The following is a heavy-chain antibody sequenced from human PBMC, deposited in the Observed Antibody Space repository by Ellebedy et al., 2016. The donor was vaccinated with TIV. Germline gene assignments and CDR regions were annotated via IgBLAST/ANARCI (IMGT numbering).Heavy chain of an antibody. CDR1: GFTFSSYA. J-gene: IGHJ4*02. D-gene: IGHD3-9*01. V-gene: IGHV3-30-3*01. Sequence: GGSLRLXXAASGFTFSSYAMHWVRQAPGKGLEWVAVISYDGSNKYYADSVKGRFTISRDNSKNTLYLQMNSLRAEDTAVYYCAKEMTGYYTAYYFDYWGQGTLVTVSS. CDR2: ISYDGSNK. CDR3: AKEMTGYYTAYYFDY.